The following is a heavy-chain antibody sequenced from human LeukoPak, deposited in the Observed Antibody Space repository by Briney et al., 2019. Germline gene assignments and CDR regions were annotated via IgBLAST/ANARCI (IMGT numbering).Heavy chain of an antibody. CDR2: ISSSSSYI. J-gene: IGHJ4*02. CDR3: ARALAGVNVDY. V-gene: IGHV3-21*01. D-gene: IGHD3-3*02. CDR1: GFTFSSYW. Sequence: SGGSLRLSCAASGFTFSSYWMSWVRQAPGKGLEWVSSISSSSSYIYYADSVKGRFTISRDNAKNSLYLQMNSLRAEDTAVYYCARALAGVNVDYWGQGTLVTVSS.